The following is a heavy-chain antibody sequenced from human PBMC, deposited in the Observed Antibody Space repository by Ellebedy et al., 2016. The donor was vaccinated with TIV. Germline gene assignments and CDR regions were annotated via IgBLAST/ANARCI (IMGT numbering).Heavy chain of an antibody. Sequence: AASVKVSCKASGYSFTSYYVHWVRQAPGQGLEWMGIINPSGGSTSYAQKFQGRVTMTRDTSTSTVYMELSSLRSEDTAVYYCARDRANIAARPAGYYGMDVWGQGTTVTVSS. CDR2: INPSGGST. CDR1: GYSFTSYY. V-gene: IGHV1-46*01. D-gene: IGHD6-6*01. J-gene: IGHJ6*02. CDR3: ARDRANIAARPAGYYGMDV.